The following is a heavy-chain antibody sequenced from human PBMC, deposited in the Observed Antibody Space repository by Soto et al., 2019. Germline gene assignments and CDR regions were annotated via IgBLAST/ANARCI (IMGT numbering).Heavy chain of an antibody. CDR2: IWYDGGNK. D-gene: IGHD2-15*01. V-gene: IGHV3-33*01. CDR1: GFTFSSYG. Sequence: GGSLRLSCAASGFTFSSYGMHWVRQAPGKGLEWVAVIWYDGGNKYYADSVKGRFTISRDNSKNTLYLQMNSLRAEDTAVYYCARGGSSLELNVWGQGTTVTVSS. CDR3: ARGGSSLELNV. J-gene: IGHJ6*02.